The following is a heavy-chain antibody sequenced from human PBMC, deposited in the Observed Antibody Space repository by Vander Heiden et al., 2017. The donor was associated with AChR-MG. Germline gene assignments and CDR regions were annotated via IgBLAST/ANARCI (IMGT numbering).Heavy chain of an antibody. CDR3: ARLAFFGDGPQAYYYYGMDV. Sequence: QVQLVQSGAEVKKPGASVKVSCKASGYTFTGYYMHWVRQAPGQGLEWMGWINPNSGGTNYAQKFQGSVTMTRDTSISTAYMELSRLRSDDTAVYYCARLAFFGDGPQAYYYYGMDVWGQGTTVTVSS. D-gene: IGHD3-3*01. V-gene: IGHV1-2*02. CDR1: GYTFTGYY. CDR2: INPNSGGT. J-gene: IGHJ6*02.